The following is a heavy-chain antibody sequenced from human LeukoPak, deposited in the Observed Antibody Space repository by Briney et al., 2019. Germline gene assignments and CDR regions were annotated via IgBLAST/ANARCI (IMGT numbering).Heavy chain of an antibody. V-gene: IGHV3-23*01. CDR3: AKGSSGYFFDL. J-gene: IGHJ4*02. CDR1: GFIFNNYG. Sequence: GGSLRLSCAASGFIFNNYGLVWVRQAPGQGLEWVSAISNDGGGTTYADFVKGRFSVSRDNSKNTLFLQMNSLRAEDTALYYCAKGSSGYFFDLWGQGTLVTVSS. D-gene: IGHD3-22*01. CDR2: ISNDGGGT.